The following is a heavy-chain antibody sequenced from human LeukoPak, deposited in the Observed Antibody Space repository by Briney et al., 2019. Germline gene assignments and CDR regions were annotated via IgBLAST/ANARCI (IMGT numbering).Heavy chain of an antibody. CDR3: ASAYSSGWSLDY. D-gene: IGHD6-19*01. V-gene: IGHV1-2*06. Sequence: ASVKVSCKASGYTFTDYHVHWVRQAPGQGLEWMGRINPNSGGTNCVRKFQGRVSMTRDTSISTAYMELSSLTSDDTAVYYCASAYSSGWSLDYWGQGTLVTVSS. CDR1: GYTFTDYH. J-gene: IGHJ4*02. CDR2: INPNSGGT.